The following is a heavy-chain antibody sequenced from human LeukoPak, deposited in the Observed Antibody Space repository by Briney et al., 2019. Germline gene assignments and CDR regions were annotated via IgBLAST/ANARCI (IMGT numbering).Heavy chain of an antibody. J-gene: IGHJ1*01. CDR1: GFTFSSYA. CDR3: ALQETQRRLRFLEWLPQNFQH. Sequence: PGGSLRLSCAASGFTFSSYAMSWVRQAPGKGLEWVSAISGSGGSTYYADSVKGRFTISRDNSKNTLYLQMNSLRAEDTAVYYCALQETQRRLRFLEWLPQNFQHWGQGTLVTVSS. D-gene: IGHD3-3*01. CDR2: ISGSGGST. V-gene: IGHV3-23*01.